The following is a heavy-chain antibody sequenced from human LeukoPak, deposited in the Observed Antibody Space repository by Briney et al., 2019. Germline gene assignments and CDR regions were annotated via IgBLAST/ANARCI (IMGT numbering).Heavy chain of an antibody. V-gene: IGHV3-23*01. CDR3: AKRAYEDRGHVDY. J-gene: IGHJ4*02. CDR1: GFTFSSYA. D-gene: IGHD3-22*01. Sequence: GGSLRLSCAASGFTFSSYAMSWVRQAPGKGLEWVSTISDSAGTTYHADSVKGRFTISRDNSKNTLSLQMNSLRAEDTAVYYCAKRAYEDRGHVDYWGQGTLVTVSS. CDR2: ISDSAGTT.